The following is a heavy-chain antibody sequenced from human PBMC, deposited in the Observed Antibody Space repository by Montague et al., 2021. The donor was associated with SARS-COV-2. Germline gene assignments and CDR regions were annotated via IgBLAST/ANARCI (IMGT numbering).Heavy chain of an antibody. CDR1: GFTFSRYA. D-gene: IGHD3-10*01. V-gene: IGHV3-30*04. CDR3: ARDGREGLLWFGELLFGWFDP. CDR2: LSYDGSNH. Sequence: SLRLSGAASGFTFSRYAMHLVRQAPGKGLEWVAVLSYDGSNHYYSDSAXAPFTISRDNSKNTLYLQLNSLRAEDTAAYYCARDGREGLLWFGELLFGWFDPWGQGTLVTVSS. J-gene: IGHJ5*02.